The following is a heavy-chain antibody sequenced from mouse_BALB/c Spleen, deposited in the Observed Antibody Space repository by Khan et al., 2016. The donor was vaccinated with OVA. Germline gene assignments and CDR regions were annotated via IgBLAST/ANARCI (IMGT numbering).Heavy chain of an antibody. V-gene: IGHV3-1*02. J-gene: IGHJ2*01. CDR1: GYSITSGYG. CDR3: AITARIKY. CDR2: ISYSGST. Sequence: EVELVESGPGLVKPSQSLSLTCTVTGYSITSGYGWNWIRQFPGNKLECMGYISYSGSTNYNPSLKSRISITRDTSKNQFFLQLNSVTTEDTATYYCAITARIKYWGQGTTLTVSS. D-gene: IGHD1-2*01.